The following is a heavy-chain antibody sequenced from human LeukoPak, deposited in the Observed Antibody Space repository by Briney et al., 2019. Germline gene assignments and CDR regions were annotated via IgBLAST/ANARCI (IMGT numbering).Heavy chain of an antibody. V-gene: IGHV3-23*01. D-gene: IGHD2-15*01. CDR3: AKDRGSGGSCDY. J-gene: IGHJ4*02. Sequence: GGSLRLFCAASGFTFSSYAMSWVRQAPGQGLEWVSAISGSGGSTYYADSVKGRFTISRDNSKNTLYLQMNSLRAEDTAVYYCAKDRGSGGSCDYWGQGTLVTVSS. CDR2: ISGSGGST. CDR1: GFTFSSYA.